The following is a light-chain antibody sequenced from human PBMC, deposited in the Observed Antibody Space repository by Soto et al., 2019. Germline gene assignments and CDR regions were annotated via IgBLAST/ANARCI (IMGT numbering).Light chain of an antibody. CDR2: EVS. V-gene: IGLV2-23*02. CDR1: SSNIGSYNF. J-gene: IGLJ3*02. Sequence: QSALTQPASVSGSRGQSITISCTGTSSNIGSYNFVSWYRQYPGKAPELIIYEVSQRPSTFFNRFSGSKSGNTASLTVSGLQSDDEADYYCCSYAGNNTLVFGGGTKLT. CDR3: CSYAGNNTLV.